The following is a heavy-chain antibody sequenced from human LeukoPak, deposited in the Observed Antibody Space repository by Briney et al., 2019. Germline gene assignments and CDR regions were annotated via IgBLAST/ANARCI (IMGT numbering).Heavy chain of an antibody. V-gene: IGHV3-30-3*01. D-gene: IGHD6-13*01. J-gene: IGHJ4*02. CDR1: GFTFRNYA. CDR3: ARTPIAAAGTYYFDY. CDR2: VSYAGNNK. Sequence: GGSLRLSCTASGFTFRNYAMHWVRQAPGKGLEGVAVVSYAGNNKYYADSVKGRFTISRDNSKNTLYLQMNSLRAEDTAVYYCARTPIAAAGTYYFDYWGQGTLVTVSS.